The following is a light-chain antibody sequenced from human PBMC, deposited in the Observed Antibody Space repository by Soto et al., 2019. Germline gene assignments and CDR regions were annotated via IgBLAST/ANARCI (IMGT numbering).Light chain of an antibody. CDR3: PQRSNWPIT. CDR1: QSVSSY. CDR2: DAS. J-gene: IGKJ4*01. Sequence: EIVLTQSPATLSLSPGERATLSCRASQSVSSYLAWYQQKPGQAPRLLIYDASNRATGIPARFSGSGSGTDFTLTLSSLEPEDFAFYYYPQRSNWPITFGGGTKVEI. V-gene: IGKV3-11*01.